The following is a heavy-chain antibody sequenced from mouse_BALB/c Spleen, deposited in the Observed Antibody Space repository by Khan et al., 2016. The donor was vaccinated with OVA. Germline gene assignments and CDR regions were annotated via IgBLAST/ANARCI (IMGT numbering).Heavy chain of an antibody. J-gene: IGHJ3*01. CDR2: IWSGGST. Sequence: QVQLQQPGPGLVQPPQSLSITCTVSGFSLTSYGVHWVRQSPGKGLEWLGVIWSGGSTDYNAALISRLNISKDNSKSQAFFKMNSLQANDTAIYYCARNYDYDEGLAYWGQGTLVTVSA. D-gene: IGHD2-4*01. CDR1: GFSLTSYG. CDR3: ARNYDYDEGLAY. V-gene: IGHV2-2*02.